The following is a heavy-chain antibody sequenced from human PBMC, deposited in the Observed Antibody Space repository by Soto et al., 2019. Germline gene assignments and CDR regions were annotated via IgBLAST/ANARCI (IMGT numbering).Heavy chain of an antibody. Sequence: SVKVSFKASSGTFISYAISWVRQAPGQGLEWMGGIIPIFGTANYAQKFQGRVTITADESTSTAYMELSSLRSEDTAVYYCARDQSYSSSWSRSFDYWGQGTLVTVSS. J-gene: IGHJ4*02. CDR1: SGTFISYA. CDR3: ARDQSYSSSWSRSFDY. CDR2: IIPIFGTA. V-gene: IGHV1-69*13. D-gene: IGHD6-13*01.